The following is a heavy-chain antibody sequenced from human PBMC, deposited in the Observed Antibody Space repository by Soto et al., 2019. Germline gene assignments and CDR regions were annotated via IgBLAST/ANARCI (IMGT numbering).Heavy chain of an antibody. V-gene: IGHV4-59*01. J-gene: IGHJ4*02. CDR1: GGSISSYY. D-gene: IGHD3-10*01. CDR2: IYYSGST. Sequence: PSETLSLTCTVSGGSISSYYWSWIRQPPGKGLEWIGYIYYSGSTNYNPSLKSRVTISVDTSKNQFSLKLSSVTAADTAVYYCARDSYYYGSGGYSSLFDYWGQGTLVTVSS. CDR3: ARDSYYYGSGGYSSLFDY.